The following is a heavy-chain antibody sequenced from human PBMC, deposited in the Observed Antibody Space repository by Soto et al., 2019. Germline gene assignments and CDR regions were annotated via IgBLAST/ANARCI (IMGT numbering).Heavy chain of an antibody. CDR1: GGSFSGYY. J-gene: IGHJ5*02. CDR3: ARGNQYYYGSGSYYNNWFDP. D-gene: IGHD3-10*01. V-gene: IGHV4-34*01. Sequence: SETLSLTCAVYGGSFSGYYWSWIRQPPGRGLEWIGEINHSGSTNYNPSLKSRVTISVDTSKNQFSLKLSSVTAADTAVYYCARGNQYYYGSGSYYNNWFDPWGQGTLVTVSS. CDR2: INHSGST.